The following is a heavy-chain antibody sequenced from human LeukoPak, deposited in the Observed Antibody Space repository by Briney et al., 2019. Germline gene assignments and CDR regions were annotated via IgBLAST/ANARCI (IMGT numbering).Heavy chain of an antibody. CDR3: ARTNTYYYGSGSYGPDYYYMDV. CDR2: ISSSSNYI. D-gene: IGHD3-10*01. Sequence: PGGSLRLSCAGSGFTFSSYRMNWVRQAPGKGLEWVSSISSSSNYIYYADSEKGRFTTSRDNAERSLYLQMNSLRAEDTAVYYCARTNTYYYGSGSYGPDYYYMDVWGKGTTVAVSS. CDR1: GFTFSSYR. V-gene: IGHV3-21*01. J-gene: IGHJ6*03.